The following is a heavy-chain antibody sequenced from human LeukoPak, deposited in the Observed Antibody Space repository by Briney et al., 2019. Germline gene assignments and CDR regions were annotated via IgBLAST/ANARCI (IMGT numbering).Heavy chain of an antibody. D-gene: IGHD5-24*01. CDR2: ISSTGSTI. Sequence: GGSLRLSCAASGFTFGDYYMSWIRQAPGKGLEWVSYISSTGSTIYYADSVKGRFTISRDNAKNSLYLHMNSLRAEDTAVYYCARDGEMATITSWFDPWGQGTLVTVSS. J-gene: IGHJ5*02. CDR3: ARDGEMATITSWFDP. V-gene: IGHV3-11*01. CDR1: GFTFGDYY.